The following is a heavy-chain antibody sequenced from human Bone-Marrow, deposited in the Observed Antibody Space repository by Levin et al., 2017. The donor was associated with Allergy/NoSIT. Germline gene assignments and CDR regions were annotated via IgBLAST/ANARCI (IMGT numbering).Heavy chain of an antibody. CDR3: ARELQWSRDY. Sequence: GGSLRLSCAASGFTFSTHWMDWVRQAPGKGLEWVANIKPDGSDKYYVGSVKGRSTISRDNAKNSLYLQMDSLRAEDTAVYYCARELQWSRDYWGQGTLVIVSS. CDR2: IKPDGSDK. D-gene: IGHD2-15*01. CDR1: GFTFSTHW. J-gene: IGHJ4*02. V-gene: IGHV3-7*01.